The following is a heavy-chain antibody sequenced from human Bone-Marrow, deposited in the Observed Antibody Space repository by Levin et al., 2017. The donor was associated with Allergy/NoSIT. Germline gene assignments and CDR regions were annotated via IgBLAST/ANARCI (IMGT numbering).Heavy chain of an antibody. CDR2: ISGSGGRT. CDR1: GFTFSNYA. D-gene: IGHD1-7*01. J-gene: IGHJ4*02. Sequence: RSGGSLRLSCAASGFTFSNYAMSWVRQAPGKGLEWVSTISGSGGRTYYADSVKGRFTISNDNSKNTLYLQMNSLTAEDTAEYYCAKCLHNWNSVGTDWGQGTLVTVSS. CDR3: AKCLHNWNSVGTD. V-gene: IGHV3-23*01.